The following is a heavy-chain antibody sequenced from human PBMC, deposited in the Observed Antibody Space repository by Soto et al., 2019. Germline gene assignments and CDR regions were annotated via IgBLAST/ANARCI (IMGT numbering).Heavy chain of an antibody. Sequence: GASVKVSCKASGYTFTSYGISWVRQAPGQGLEWMGWISAYNGNTNYAQKLQGRVTMTTDTSTSTAYMELRSLRSDDTAVYYCAREECFQWPPRCISDYWGQGTLVTVSS. CDR2: ISAYNGNT. CDR1: GYTFTSYG. D-gene: IGHD6-19*01. CDR3: AREECFQWPPRCISDY. V-gene: IGHV1-18*01. J-gene: IGHJ4*02.